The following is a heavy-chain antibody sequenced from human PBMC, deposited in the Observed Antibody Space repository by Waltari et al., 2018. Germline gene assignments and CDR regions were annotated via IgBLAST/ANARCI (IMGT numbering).Heavy chain of an antibody. D-gene: IGHD3-3*01. Sequence: QVQLQESGPGLVKPSGTLSLTCAVSGGSISSSNWWSWVRQPPGKGLEWIGEIYHSGSTTCNPSLKSRFTISVDKSKNQFSLKLSSLTAADTAVYYCAREGEAYYDFWSGRYYGMDVWGQGTTVTVSS. V-gene: IGHV4-4*02. CDR1: GGSISSSNW. J-gene: IGHJ6*02. CDR2: IYHSGST. CDR3: AREGEAYYDFWSGRYYGMDV.